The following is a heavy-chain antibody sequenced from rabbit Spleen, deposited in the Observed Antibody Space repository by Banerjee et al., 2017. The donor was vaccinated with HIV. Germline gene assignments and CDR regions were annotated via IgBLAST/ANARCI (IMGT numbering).Heavy chain of an antibody. CDR2: IYTGNIKT. CDR3: ARGSATMTMVITGYYFNL. J-gene: IGHJ4*01. D-gene: IGHD2-1*01. Sequence: QEQLVESGGGLVQPTGSLTLTCKASGFSFGDRDVMCWVRQAPGKGLEWIGCIYTGNIKTYYASWAKGRFTISKTSSTTVTLQMTSLTVADTATYFCARGSATMTMVITGYYFNLWGQGTLVTVS. CDR1: GFSFGDRDV. V-gene: IGHV1S45*01.